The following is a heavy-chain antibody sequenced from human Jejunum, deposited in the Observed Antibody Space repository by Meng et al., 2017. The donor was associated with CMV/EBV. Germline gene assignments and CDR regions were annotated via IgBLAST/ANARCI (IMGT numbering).Heavy chain of an antibody. V-gene: IGHV4-59*01. D-gene: IGHD6-13*01. CDR3: ARNYPYGSRQGWFDP. CDR1: GGSISYYY. CDR2: IYDTVNT. Sequence: SGGSISYYYWSWIRQPPGKGLEWIGYIYDTVNTNYNPSLKRRVTISADTSKNQFSLKLSSVTAADTAMYFCARNYPYGSRQGWFDPWGQGTLVTVSS. J-gene: IGHJ5*02.